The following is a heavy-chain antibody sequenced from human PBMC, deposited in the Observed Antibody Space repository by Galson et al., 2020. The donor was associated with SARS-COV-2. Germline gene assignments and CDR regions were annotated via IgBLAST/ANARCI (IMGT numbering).Heavy chain of an antibody. CDR1: GFTFSSFG. CDR3: ARGAGKDGWFDY. D-gene: IGHD2-15*01. V-gene: IGHV3-33*01. J-gene: IGHJ4*02. CDR2: VYYDESNK. Sequence: GESLKISCAASGFTFSSFGMHWVRQAPGKGLEWVANVYYDESNKFYADSVTGRFTISRDNSKNTLYLQMNSLRAEDTAVYFCARGAGKDGWFDYWGQGILVTVSS.